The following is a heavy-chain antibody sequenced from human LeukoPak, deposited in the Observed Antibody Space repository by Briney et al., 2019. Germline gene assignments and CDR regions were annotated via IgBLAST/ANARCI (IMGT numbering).Heavy chain of an antibody. CDR2: IYPGDSDT. V-gene: IGHV5-51*01. D-gene: IGHD2-15*01. CDR1: GYSFTSYW. J-gene: IGHJ4*02. CDR3: ARRHLGYCSGGSCYSFYYFDY. Sequence: GESLKISCKGSGYSFTSYWIGWVRQMPGKGLEWMGIIYPGDSDTRYSPSFQGQVTISADKSISTAYLQWSSLKASDTAMYYCARRHLGYCSGGSCYSFYYFDYWGQGTLVTVSS.